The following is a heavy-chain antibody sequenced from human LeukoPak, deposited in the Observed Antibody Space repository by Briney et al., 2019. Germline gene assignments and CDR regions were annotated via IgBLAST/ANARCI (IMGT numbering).Heavy chain of an antibody. CDR1: GFTSSSYG. D-gene: IGHD6-6*01. J-gene: IGHJ4*02. Sequence: PGGSLRLSCAASGFTSSSYGMHWVRQAPGKGLEWVAVIWYDGSNKYYADSVKGRFTISRDNSKNTLYLQMNSLRAEDTAVYYCARVSAGIAAFDYWGQGTLATVSS. CDR2: IWYDGSNK. CDR3: ARVSAGIAAFDY. V-gene: IGHV3-33*01.